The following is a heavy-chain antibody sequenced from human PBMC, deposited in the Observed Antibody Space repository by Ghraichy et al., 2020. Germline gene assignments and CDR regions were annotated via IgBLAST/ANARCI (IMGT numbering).Heavy chain of an antibody. V-gene: IGHV3-21*01. J-gene: IGHJ6*02. CDR1: GFTFSSYS. D-gene: IGHD6-6*01. CDR2: ISSSSSYI. Sequence: GGSLRLSCAASGFTFSSYSMNWVRQAPGKGLEWVSSISSSSSYIYYADSVKGRFTISRDNAKNSLYLQMNSLRAEDTAVYYCARDLQYSSSSATEDYYYYYGMDVWGQGTTVTVSS. CDR3: ARDLQYSSSSATEDYYYYYGMDV.